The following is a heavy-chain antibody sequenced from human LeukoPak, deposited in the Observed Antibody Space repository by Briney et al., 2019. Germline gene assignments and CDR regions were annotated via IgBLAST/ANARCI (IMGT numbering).Heavy chain of an antibody. CDR3: ARVFCSGGSCSFDY. CDR1: GFTFSSYE. V-gene: IGHV3-48*03. D-gene: IGHD2-15*01. Sequence: GGSLRLSCAASGFTFSSYEMNWVRQAPGKGLEWVSYISSSGSTIYYAASVKGRFTISRDNAKTSLYLQMNSLRAEDTAGYYCARVFCSGGSCSFDYWGQGTLVTVSS. CDR2: ISSSGSTI. J-gene: IGHJ4*02.